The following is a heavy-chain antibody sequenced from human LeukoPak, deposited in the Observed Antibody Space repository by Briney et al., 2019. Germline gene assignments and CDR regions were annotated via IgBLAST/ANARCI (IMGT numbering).Heavy chain of an antibody. CDR1: GYSFVTYG. CDR3: VRDQIGFSYGLMSDF. D-gene: IGHD5-18*01. J-gene: IGHJ4*02. CDR2: ISPHNGDT. V-gene: IGHV1-18*01. Sequence: ASVKVSCKASGYSFVTYGITWVRQAPGQGLEWMGWISPHNGDTKYAQRLQGRVTMTTDTSTNTAYVELRSLRSDDTAVYYCVRDQIGFSYGLMSDFWGQGALVTVSS.